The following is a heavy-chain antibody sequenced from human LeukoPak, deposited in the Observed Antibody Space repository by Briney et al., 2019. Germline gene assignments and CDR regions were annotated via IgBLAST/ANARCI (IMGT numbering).Heavy chain of an antibody. D-gene: IGHD2-2*01. Sequence: GGSLRLSCAASGFTFSSYAMHWVRQAPGKGLEWVAVISYDGSNKYYADSVKGRFTISRDNSKNTLYLQMNSLRAEDTAVYYCAKDAFCTSTNCYASYFDYWGQGTLVTVSS. CDR1: GFTFSSYA. J-gene: IGHJ4*02. V-gene: IGHV3-30*04. CDR3: AKDAFCTSTNCYASYFDY. CDR2: ISYDGSNK.